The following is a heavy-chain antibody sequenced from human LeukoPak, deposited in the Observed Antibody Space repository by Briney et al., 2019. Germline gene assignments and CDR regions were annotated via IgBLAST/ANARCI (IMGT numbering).Heavy chain of an antibody. J-gene: IGHJ3*02. Sequence: ASVKVSCKASGGTFSSYAISWVRQAPGQGLEWMGGIIPIFGTANYAQKFQGRVTITTDESTSTAYMELSSLRSEDTAVYYCARDSNWNDGSDAFDIWGQGTMVTVSS. V-gene: IGHV1-69*05. CDR1: GGTFSSYA. D-gene: IGHD1-20*01. CDR2: IIPIFGTA. CDR3: ARDSNWNDGSDAFDI.